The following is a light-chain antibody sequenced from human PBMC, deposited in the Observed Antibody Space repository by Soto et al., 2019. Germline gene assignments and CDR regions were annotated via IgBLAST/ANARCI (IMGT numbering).Light chain of an antibody. CDR3: ATWDDSLSGVV. J-gene: IGLJ2*01. CDR1: NSNIGGNY. CDR2: RSN. V-gene: IGLV1-47*01. Sequence: QAVVTQPPSASGTPGQRVTISCSGSNSNIGGNYVYWYQQLPGTAPKLLIYRSNQRPSGVPDRISGSKSGTSASLAISGLRSEDEADYYCATWDDSLSGVVFGGGTKLTVL.